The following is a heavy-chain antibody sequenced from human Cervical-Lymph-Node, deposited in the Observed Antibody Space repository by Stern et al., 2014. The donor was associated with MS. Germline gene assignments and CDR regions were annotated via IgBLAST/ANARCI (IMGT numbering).Heavy chain of an antibody. V-gene: IGHV2-5*02. CDR1: GFSVATAGVG. Sequence: QVTLKESGPTLVKPTQTVTLTCTLSGFSVATAGVGVGWIRQPPGKALEWLAVISWDEDKLDSPSLKNRLTIIKDTSKNQVVLTMTNVDPVDTATYYCAHSRVKYCRGGTCYSSLFDYWGQGTLVTVSS. CDR3: AHSRVKYCRGGTCYSSLFDY. J-gene: IGHJ4*02. CDR2: ISWDEDK. D-gene: IGHD2-15*01.